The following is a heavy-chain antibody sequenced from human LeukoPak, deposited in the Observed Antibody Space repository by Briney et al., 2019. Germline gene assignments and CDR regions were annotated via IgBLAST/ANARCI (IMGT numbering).Heavy chain of an antibody. J-gene: IGHJ4*02. CDR2: IYYSGST. Sequence: SETLSLTCTVSGTSISSSFYYWGWIRQPPGKGLEWIGSIYYSGSTYYNPSLKSRAIISVDTSKNQFSLKLNSVTAADTAVYYCARITGTTSGLYWGQGTLVTVSS. CDR1: GTSISSSFYY. D-gene: IGHD1-7*01. V-gene: IGHV4-39*01. CDR3: ARITGTTSGLY.